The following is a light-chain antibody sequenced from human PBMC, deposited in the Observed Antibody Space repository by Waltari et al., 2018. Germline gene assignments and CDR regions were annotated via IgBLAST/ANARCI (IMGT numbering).Light chain of an antibody. CDR3: QQYYSTPWT. CDR1: QSVLYSSNNKND. V-gene: IGKV4-1*01. CDR2: WAS. J-gene: IGKJ1*01. Sequence: DIVMTQSPDSLAVSLGERATINCKSSQSVLYSSNNKNDLAWYQQKPGQPPKLLIYWASARESGVPDRFSGSGSETDFTLTIGSLQAEDVAVYYCQQYYSTPWTFGQGTKVEIK.